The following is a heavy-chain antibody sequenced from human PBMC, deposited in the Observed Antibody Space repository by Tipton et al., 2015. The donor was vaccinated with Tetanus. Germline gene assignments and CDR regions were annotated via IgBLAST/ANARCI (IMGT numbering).Heavy chain of an antibody. CDR2: IYYSGST. D-gene: IGHD1-26*01. CDR1: GGSVSSGSYY. Sequence: TLSLTCTVSGGSVSSGSYYWSWIRQPPGKGLEWIGYIYYSGSTNYNPSLKSRVTISVDTSKNQFSLKLSSVTAADTAVYYCARGAPPGGNYLNGSDPWGQRTLVTVSS. CDR3: ARGAPPGGNYLNGSDP. V-gene: IGHV4-61*01. J-gene: IGHJ5*02.